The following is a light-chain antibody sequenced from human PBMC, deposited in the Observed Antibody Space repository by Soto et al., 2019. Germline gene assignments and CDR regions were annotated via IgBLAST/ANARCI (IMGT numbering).Light chain of an antibody. CDR3: QQYIDSPRT. J-gene: IGKJ1*01. V-gene: IGKV3-20*01. CDR1: ETVNRNY. Sequence: EIVLTQSPGTLALSLGDGATLSCRASETVNRNYLAWYHQKPGQPPRLLIYGVSNRAPGVPDRFNGGGSGTEFTLTIVRLEPDDFGTYYCQQYIDSPRTFGQGTRVDVK. CDR2: GVS.